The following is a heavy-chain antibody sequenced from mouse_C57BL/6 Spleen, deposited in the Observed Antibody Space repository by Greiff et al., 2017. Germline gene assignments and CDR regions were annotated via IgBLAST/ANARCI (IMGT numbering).Heavy chain of an antibody. V-gene: IGHV1-55*01. CDR1: GYTFTSYW. D-gene: IGHD2-1*01. CDR3: ARDYYGNYDAMDD. J-gene: IGHJ4*01. Sequence: VQLQQPGAELVKPGASVKMSCKASGYTFTSYWITWVKQRPGQGLEWIGDIYPGSGSTNYNEKFKSKATLTVDTSSSTAYMQLSSLTSEDSAVYYCARDYYGNYDAMDDWGKGTSVTVAS. CDR2: IYPGSGST.